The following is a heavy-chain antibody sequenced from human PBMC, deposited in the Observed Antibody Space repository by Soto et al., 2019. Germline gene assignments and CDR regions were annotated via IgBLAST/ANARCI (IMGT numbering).Heavy chain of an antibody. CDR1: GGSINTINNY. Sequence: PSETLSLTCTVSGGSINTINNYWSWIRQPPGKGLEWIGFISYSGSTYYNPSLMSRLTISLDTSTNRFSLKLTSVTAADTAVYYCAREKAARIERWFDPWGQGTLVTVSS. CDR2: ISYSGST. CDR3: AREKAARIERWFDP. D-gene: IGHD6-6*01. J-gene: IGHJ5*02. V-gene: IGHV4-30-4*01.